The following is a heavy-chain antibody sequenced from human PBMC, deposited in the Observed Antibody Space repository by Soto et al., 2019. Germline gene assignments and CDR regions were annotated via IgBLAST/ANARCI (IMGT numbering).Heavy chain of an antibody. CDR1: GYTFTSYS. D-gene: IGHD5-18*01. CDR3: ARDVGYGLIDY. V-gene: IGHV1-18*01. J-gene: IGHJ4*02. Sequence: QVQLVQSGAEVKKPGASVKVACKASGYTFTSYSISWVRQAPGQGLEWMGWISAHNGNTYHARKLQGRVTMTTDTPTRTPYLELRSLRSDDTAVYYCARDVGYGLIDYWGQGTLVTASS. CDR2: ISAHNGNT.